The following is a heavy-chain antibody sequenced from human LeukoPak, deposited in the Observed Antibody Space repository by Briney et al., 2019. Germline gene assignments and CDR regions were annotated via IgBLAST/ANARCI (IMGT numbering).Heavy chain of an antibody. CDR3: VKDRGLRNQWLQVTYDS. Sequence: PGRSLRLSCAASGFTFDDYAMHWVRQAPGKGLEWVSGISWNSVNIGHEDSVKGRFTISRDNAKNSLHLQMNSLRPEDTALYCCVKDRGLRNQWLQVTYDSWGQGTLVTVSS. CDR1: GFTFDDYA. D-gene: IGHD5-24*01. CDR2: ISWNSVNI. V-gene: IGHV3-9*01. J-gene: IGHJ4*02.